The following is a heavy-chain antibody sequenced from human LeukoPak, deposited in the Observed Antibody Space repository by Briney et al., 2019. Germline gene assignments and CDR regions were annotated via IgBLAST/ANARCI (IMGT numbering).Heavy chain of an antibody. Sequence: GASVKVSCKASGYTFTGYYMHWVRQAPGQGLEWMGWINPNSGGTNYAQKFQGRVTMTRDTSISTAYMELGSLRSEDTAVYYCAGGYSYGKNYYYYGMDVWGQGTTVTVSS. D-gene: IGHD5-18*01. CDR2: INPNSGGT. V-gene: IGHV1-2*02. CDR3: AGGYSYGKNYYYYGMDV. J-gene: IGHJ6*02. CDR1: GYTFTGYY.